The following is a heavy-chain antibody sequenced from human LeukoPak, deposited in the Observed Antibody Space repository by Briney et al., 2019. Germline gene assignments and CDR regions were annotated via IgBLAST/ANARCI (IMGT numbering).Heavy chain of an antibody. J-gene: IGHJ4*02. CDR3: ATPTAGTWHFDY. CDR2: IKQDASER. V-gene: IGHV3-7*01. Sequence: GGSLRLSCAASGCTFSSYLMTWFRQAPGKGLEGVANIKQDASERYYVDSVKGGFTISRDNAKNSLYLQINSLRAEDTAVYYCATPTAGTWHFDYWGQGTLVTASS. D-gene: IGHD6-13*01. CDR1: GCTFSSYL.